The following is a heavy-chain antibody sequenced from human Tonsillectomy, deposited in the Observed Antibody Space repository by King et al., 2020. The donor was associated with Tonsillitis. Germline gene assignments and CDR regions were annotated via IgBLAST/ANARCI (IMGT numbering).Heavy chain of an antibody. V-gene: IGHV1-2*02. CDR2: INPNSGGT. CDR1: GYTFTGYY. J-gene: IGHJ4*02. Sequence: QLVQSGAEVKKPGASVKVSCKASGYTFTGYYMHWVRQAPGQGLEWMGRINPNSGGTNYAQKFQGRVTMTRDTPISTAYMELTRLRSDDAAVYYCARDASATDYWGQGTLVTVSS. CDR3: ARDASATDY.